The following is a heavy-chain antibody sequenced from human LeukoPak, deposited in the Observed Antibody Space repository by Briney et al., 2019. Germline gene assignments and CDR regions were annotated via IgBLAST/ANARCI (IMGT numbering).Heavy chain of an antibody. CDR1: GFTFSSYE. J-gene: IGHJ6*03. CDR3: ARVSSGWHIYYYYYMDV. D-gene: IGHD6-19*01. CDR2: ISSSGSTI. V-gene: IGHV3-48*03. Sequence: GGSLRLSCAASGFTFSSYEMNWGRQAPGKGLEWVSYISSSGSTIYYADSVKGRSTISRDNAKNSLYLQMNSLRAEDTAVYYCARVSSGWHIYYYYYMDVWGKGTTVTISS.